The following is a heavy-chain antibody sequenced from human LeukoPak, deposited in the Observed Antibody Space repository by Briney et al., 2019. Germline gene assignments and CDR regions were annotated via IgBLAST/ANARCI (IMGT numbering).Heavy chain of an antibody. V-gene: IGHV3-11*04. J-gene: IGHJ6*03. CDR3: ARVAGGSGTSSPVYYYYYYMDV. CDR2: ISPNSDNI. CDR1: GFSFRDRY. Sequence: GGSLRLSCAATGFSFRDRYMSWIRQAPGKGMEWVAYISPNSDNIHYADSVKGRFTISRDNAKNSLFLQVNSLRAEDTAVYYCARVAGGSGTSSPVYYYYYYMDVWGKGTTVTISS. D-gene: IGHD3-10*01.